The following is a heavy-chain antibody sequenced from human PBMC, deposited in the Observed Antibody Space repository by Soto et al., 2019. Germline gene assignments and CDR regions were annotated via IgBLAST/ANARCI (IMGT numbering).Heavy chain of an antibody. V-gene: IGHV5-51*01. D-gene: IGHD1-26*01. CDR1: GYSFTSYW. J-gene: IGHJ6*02. CDR3: ASGTSYLNYYYGMDV. CDR2: IYPGDSDT. Sequence: LKISCKGSGYSFTSYWIGWVRQMPGKGLEWMGIIYPGDSDTRYSPSFQGQVTISADKSISTAYLQWSSLKASDTAMYYCASGTSYLNYYYGMDVWGQGTTVTVSS.